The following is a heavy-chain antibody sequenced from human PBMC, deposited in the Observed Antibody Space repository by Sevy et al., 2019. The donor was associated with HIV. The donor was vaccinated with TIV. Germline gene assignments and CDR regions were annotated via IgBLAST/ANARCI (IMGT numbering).Heavy chain of an antibody. CDR2: IYRSGST. CDR1: GGSISSSNW. Sequence: SETLSLTCTVSGGSISSSNWWSWVRQPPGKGLEWIGEIYRSGSTNYNPSLKSRVTISVDKSKNQFSLKLSSVTAADTAVYYCAGGGITMIVVDRAFDIWGQGTMVTVSS. D-gene: IGHD3-22*01. CDR3: AGGGITMIVVDRAFDI. V-gene: IGHV4-4*02. J-gene: IGHJ3*02.